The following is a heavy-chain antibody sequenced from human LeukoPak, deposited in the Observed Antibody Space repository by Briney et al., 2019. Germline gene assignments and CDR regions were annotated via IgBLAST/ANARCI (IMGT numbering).Heavy chain of an antibody. CDR1: GFTFSSYE. V-gene: IGHV3-48*03. Sequence: GGSLRLSCAASGFTFSSYEVNWVRQAPGKGLEWVSYISSSGSSIYYADSVKGRFTISRDNAKNSLYLQMNSLRAEDTAVYYCARDREIWLPHNWFDPWGQGTLVTVSS. CDR3: ARDREIWLPHNWFDP. J-gene: IGHJ5*02. CDR2: ISSSGSSI. D-gene: IGHD5-24*01.